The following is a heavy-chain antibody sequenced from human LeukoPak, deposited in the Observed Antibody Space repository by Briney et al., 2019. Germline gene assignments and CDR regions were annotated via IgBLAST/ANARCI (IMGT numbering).Heavy chain of an antibody. V-gene: IGHV3-7*05. CDR2: IKQDGSEK. CDR1: GFTFSNYW. J-gene: IGHJ4*02. Sequence: PGGSLRLSCAASGFTFSNYWMSWVRQAPGKGLEWVANIKQDGSEKYYVDSVKGRFTISRDNAKNSLYLQMNSLRAEDTAVYYCAKEARGVIDYWGQGTLVTVSS. D-gene: IGHD3-10*01. CDR3: AKEARGVIDY.